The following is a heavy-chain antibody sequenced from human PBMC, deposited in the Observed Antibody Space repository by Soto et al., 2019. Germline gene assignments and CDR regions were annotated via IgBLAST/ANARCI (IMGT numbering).Heavy chain of an antibody. CDR3: SRDVGPVTIFGEALSGYFDF. J-gene: IGHJ4*02. CDR2: IKEDGSER. CDR1: GFSFGNYW. Sequence: GGSLRLSCAVSGFSFGNYWMSWVHQAPGKGLEWLASIKEDGSERYYLDSVKGRFTISRDNAKDSLSLQLNSLKGEDTAFYYCSRDVGPVTIFGEALSGYFDFWGQGTLVTVSS. V-gene: IGHV3-7*03. D-gene: IGHD3-3*01.